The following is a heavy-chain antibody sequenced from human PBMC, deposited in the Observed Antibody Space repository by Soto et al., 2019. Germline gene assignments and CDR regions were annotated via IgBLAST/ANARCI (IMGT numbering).Heavy chain of an antibody. CDR3: AKDLYSSGSWAPEYFQH. Sequence: PGGSLRLSCAAAGFTFSSYAMSWVRQAPGKGLEWVSAISDSGGKTYYADSVKGRFTISRDNSKNTLYLQMNSVRAEDTAVFYCAKDLYSSGSWAPEYFQHWGQGTLVTVSA. CDR1: GFTFSSYA. J-gene: IGHJ1*01. CDR2: ISDSGGKT. V-gene: IGHV3-23*01. D-gene: IGHD6-25*01.